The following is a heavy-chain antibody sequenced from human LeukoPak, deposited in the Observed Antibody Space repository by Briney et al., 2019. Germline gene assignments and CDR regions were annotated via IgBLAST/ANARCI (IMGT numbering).Heavy chain of an antibody. J-gene: IGHJ2*01. CDR2: ISAYKGNT. Sequence: ASVKVSCKASGYSFNVHGMTWVRQAPGQGLEWMGWISAYKGNTNYAAKFQGRVTMTTDTSTSTGYMELTSLRSDDTAVYYCARTLGGNYVEMAPGVDLWGRGTLVTVS. CDR3: ARTLGGNYVEMAPGVDL. D-gene: IGHD5-24*01. V-gene: IGHV1-18*04. CDR1: GYSFNVHG.